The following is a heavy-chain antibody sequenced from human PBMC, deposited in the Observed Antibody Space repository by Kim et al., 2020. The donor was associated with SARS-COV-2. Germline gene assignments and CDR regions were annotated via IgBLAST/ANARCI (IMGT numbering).Heavy chain of an antibody. D-gene: IGHD6-13*01. V-gene: IGHV3-11*01. CDR3: AREIIAAADY. Sequence: TIYYADSVKGRFTISRDNAKNSLYLQMNSLRAEDTAVYYCAREIIAAADYWAREPWSPSPQ. J-gene: IGHJ4*02. CDR2: TI.